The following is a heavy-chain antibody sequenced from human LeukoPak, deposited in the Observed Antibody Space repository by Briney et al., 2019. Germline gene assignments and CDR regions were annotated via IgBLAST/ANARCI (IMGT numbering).Heavy chain of an antibody. J-gene: IGHJ5*02. V-gene: IGHV3-74*01. CDR3: AKDLSWNTADR. CDR2: INPDGTTT. Sequence: GGSPRLSCVASGFAFSNYWMHWVRQASGKAPVWVSRINPDGTTTDYADSVKGRFTISRDNAKNMVFLQMNGLRADDTALYYCAKDLSWNTADRWGQGILVTVSS. CDR1: GFAFSNYW. D-gene: IGHD1/OR15-1a*01.